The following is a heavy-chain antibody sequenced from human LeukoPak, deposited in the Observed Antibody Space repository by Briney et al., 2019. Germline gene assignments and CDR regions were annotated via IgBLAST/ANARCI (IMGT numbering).Heavy chain of an antibody. CDR3: ARFDEHSYGLKEIRNWFDP. V-gene: IGHV3-21*01. J-gene: IGHJ5*02. CDR1: GFTFSSYS. CDR2: ISSSSSYI. D-gene: IGHD5-18*01. Sequence: PGGSLRLSCAASGFTFSSYSMNWVRQAPGKGLEWVSSISSSSSYIYYADSVKGRFTISRDNAKNSLYLQMNSLRAEDTAVYYCARFDEHSYGLKEIRNWFDPWGQGTLVTVSS.